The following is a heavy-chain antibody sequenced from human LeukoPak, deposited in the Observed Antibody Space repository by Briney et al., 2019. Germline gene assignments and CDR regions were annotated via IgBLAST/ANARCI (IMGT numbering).Heavy chain of an antibody. Sequence: GGSLRLSCAASGFTFSSYGMHWVRQAPGKGLEWVAVIWYDGSNKYYADSVKGRFTISTDSSKNTLYLQMNSLRAEDTARYYCARYCGSTSCSSFSSYFGMDVWGLGTTVTVSS. CDR2: IWYDGSNK. J-gene: IGHJ6*02. CDR1: GFTFSSYG. CDR3: ARYCGSTSCSSFSSYFGMDV. V-gene: IGHV3-33*08. D-gene: IGHD2-2*01.